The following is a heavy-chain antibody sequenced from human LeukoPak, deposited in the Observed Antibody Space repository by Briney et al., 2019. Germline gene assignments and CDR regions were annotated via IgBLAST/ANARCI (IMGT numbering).Heavy chain of an antibody. D-gene: IGHD4-11*01. J-gene: IGHJ4*02. CDR3: ARDRGYSNFDY. CDR2: MNEDGSEK. V-gene: IGHV3-7*01. Sequence: GGSLRLSCTASGFTSGDYALTWFRQAPGKGLEWVANMNEDGSEKNYVDSVKGRFTISRDNAQDSLYLQMNSLRAEDTAVYYCARDRGYSNFDYWGQGTLLTVSS. CDR1: GFTSGDYA.